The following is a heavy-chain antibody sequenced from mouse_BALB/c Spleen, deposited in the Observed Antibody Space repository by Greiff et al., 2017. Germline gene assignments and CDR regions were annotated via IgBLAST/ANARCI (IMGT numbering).Heavy chain of an antibody. CDR1: GFNIKDYY. CDR2: IDPENGNT. Sequence: EVQLQQSGAELVRSGASVKLSCKASGFNIKDYYMHWVKQRPEQGLEWIGWIDPENGNTIYDPKFQGKASITADTSSNTAYLQLSSLTSEDTAVYYCARWDYGNYADYWGQGTTLTVSS. J-gene: IGHJ2*01. V-gene: IGHV14-1*02. CDR3: ARWDYGNYADY. D-gene: IGHD2-1*01.